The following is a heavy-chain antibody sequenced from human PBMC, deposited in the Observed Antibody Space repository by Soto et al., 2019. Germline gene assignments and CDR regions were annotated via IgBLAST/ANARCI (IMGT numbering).Heavy chain of an antibody. CDR3: ARGDLNYDIWTGLINGGMDV. D-gene: IGHD3-9*01. V-gene: IGHV4-34*01. Sequence: PXASLSLNFAVCGWSFSDYIWNWDWIRQPPGKGLEWMGEINHCAITSHNPTLKCRVTLSLDTSKNQFYLMLTSVTAADTAVYYCARGDLNYDIWTGLINGGMDVWGQGTTVTVSS. J-gene: IGHJ6*02. CDR2: INHCAIT. CDR1: GWSFSDYI.